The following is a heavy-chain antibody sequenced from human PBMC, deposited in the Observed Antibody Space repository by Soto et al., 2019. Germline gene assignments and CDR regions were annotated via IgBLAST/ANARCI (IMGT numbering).Heavy chain of an antibody. CDR3: ARGSTDSYPGSRIFDF. J-gene: IGHJ4*02. CDR2: ITDTGGDA. Sequence: GGSLRLSCVASGLTFGSRAMSWVRQAPGEGLQWVSTITDTGGDAKYADSVRGRFVTSRDNSKKTLYLQMTSLTAEDSAMYFCARGSTDSYPGSRIFDFWGRGTLVTVSS. CDR1: GLTFGSRA. V-gene: IGHV3-23*01. D-gene: IGHD3-10*01.